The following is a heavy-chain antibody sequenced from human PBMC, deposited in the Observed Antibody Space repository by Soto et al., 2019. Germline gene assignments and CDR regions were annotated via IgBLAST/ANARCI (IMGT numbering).Heavy chain of an antibody. V-gene: IGHV3-21*01. CDR1: GFTFSSYS. CDR3: AREGQLVPSQFNWFDP. D-gene: IGHD6-6*01. J-gene: IGHJ5*02. CDR2: ISSSSSYI. Sequence: EVQLVESGGGLVKPGGSLRLSCAASGFTFSSYSMNWVRQAPGKGLEWVSSISSSSSYIYYADSVKGRFTISRDNAKNSLYLQMNSLRAEDTAVYYCAREGQLVPSQFNWFDPWGQGTLVTVSS.